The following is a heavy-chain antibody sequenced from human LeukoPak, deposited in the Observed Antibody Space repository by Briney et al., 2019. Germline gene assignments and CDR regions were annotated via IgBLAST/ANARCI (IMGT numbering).Heavy chain of an antibody. D-gene: IGHD4-23*01. CDR3: VREDYGGKRAFDF. V-gene: IGHV1-2*04. J-gene: IGHJ4*02. CDR1: GYTFTGYY. CDR2: INPNNGGT. Sequence: GASVKVSCKASGYTFTGYYMHWVRQAPGQGLEWMGWINPNNGGTNYAQKFQGWVTMTRDTSISTAYMELSRLRSDDTALYYCVREDYGGKRAFDFWGQGTLVTVSS.